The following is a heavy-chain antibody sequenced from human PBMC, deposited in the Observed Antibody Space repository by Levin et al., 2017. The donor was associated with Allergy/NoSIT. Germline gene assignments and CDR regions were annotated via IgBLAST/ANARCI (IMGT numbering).Heavy chain of an antibody. CDR2: INHSGST. CDR1: GGSFSAYY. V-gene: IGHV4-34*01. CDR3: TSSRELLFGS. J-gene: IGHJ4*02. Sequence: SETLSLTCAVYGGSFSAYYWSWIRQPPGKGLEWIGQINHSGSTNYNPSLKSRVTISVDTSKNQFSLKLSSVTAADTAVYYCTSSRELLFGSWGQGTLVTVSS. D-gene: IGHD1-26*01.